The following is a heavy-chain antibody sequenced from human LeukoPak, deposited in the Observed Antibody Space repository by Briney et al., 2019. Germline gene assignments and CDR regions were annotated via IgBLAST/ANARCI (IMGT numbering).Heavy chain of an antibody. CDR3: KTQLDCSSTSCYSLSGY. D-gene: IGHD2-2*01. V-gene: IGHV3-38-3*01. CDR2: ISGGST. CDR1: GFTFSSNE. Sequence: SGGSLRLSCAASGFTFSSNEMSWVRQAPGKGLEWVSPISGGSTYYAYSRKGRFTISRDNSRNTLHLQMNSLRAEDTAVYYCKTQLDCSSTSCYSLSGYWGQGTLVTVSS. J-gene: IGHJ4*02.